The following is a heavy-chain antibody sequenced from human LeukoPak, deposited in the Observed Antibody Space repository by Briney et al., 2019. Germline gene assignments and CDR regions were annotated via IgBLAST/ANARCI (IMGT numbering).Heavy chain of an antibody. Sequence: GGSLRLSCAASGFTFSSYAMSWVRQAPGKGLEWVSAIGGGGISTYYADSVKGRFTISRDNSKNTLYLQMNSLRAEDTAVYYCARRSPPYSSGWYGNDYWGQGTLVTVSS. CDR3: ARRSPPYSSGWYGNDY. CDR2: IGGGGIST. CDR1: GFTFSSYA. V-gene: IGHV3-23*01. J-gene: IGHJ4*02. D-gene: IGHD6-19*01.